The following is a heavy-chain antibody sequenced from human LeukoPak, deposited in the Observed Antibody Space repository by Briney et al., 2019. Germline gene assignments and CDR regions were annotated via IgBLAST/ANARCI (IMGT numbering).Heavy chain of an antibody. D-gene: IGHD6-25*01. CDR1: GGSFSGYY. Sequence: SETLSLTCAVYGGSFSGYYWSWIRQPPGKGLEWIGEINHSGSTNYNPSLKSRVTISVDTSKNQFSLKLSSVTAADTAVYYCATIQRDHAFDIWGQGTMVAVSS. J-gene: IGHJ3*02. V-gene: IGHV4-34*01. CDR3: ATIQRDHAFDI. CDR2: INHSGST.